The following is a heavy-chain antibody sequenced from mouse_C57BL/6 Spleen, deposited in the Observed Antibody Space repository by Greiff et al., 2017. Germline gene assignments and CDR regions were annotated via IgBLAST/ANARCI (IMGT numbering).Heavy chain of an antibody. CDR1: GYSITSGYY. CDR3: ARDRDSSSFYYAMDY. D-gene: IGHD1-1*01. Sequence: DVQLVESGPGLVKPSQSLSLTCSVTGYSITSGYYWNWIRQFPGNKLEWMGYISYDGSNNYNPSLKNRISITRDTSKNQFFLKLNSVTTEDTATYYCARDRDSSSFYYAMDYWGQGTSVTVSS. J-gene: IGHJ4*01. V-gene: IGHV3-6*01. CDR2: ISYDGSN.